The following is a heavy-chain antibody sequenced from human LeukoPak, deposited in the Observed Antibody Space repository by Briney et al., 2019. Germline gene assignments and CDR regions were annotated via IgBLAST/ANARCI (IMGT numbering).Heavy chain of an antibody. J-gene: IGHJ3*02. CDR2: ISGSGGST. V-gene: IGHV3-23*01. CDR3: AKVLYSSSWRSNDAFDI. D-gene: IGHD6-13*01. Sequence: PGGSLRLSCAASGFTFSSYAMSWVRQAPGKGLEWVSAISGSGGSTYYADSVKGRFTISRDNSKNTLYLQMNSLRAEDTAVYYCAKVLYSSSWRSNDAFDIWGQGTMVTVSS. CDR1: GFTFSSYA.